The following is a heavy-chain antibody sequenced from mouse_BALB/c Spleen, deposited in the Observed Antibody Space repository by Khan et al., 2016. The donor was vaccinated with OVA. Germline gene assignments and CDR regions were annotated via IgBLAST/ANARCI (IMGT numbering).Heavy chain of an antibody. CDR3: TRHGYVAWFAY. CDR1: GYSFTTYY. CDR2: IVPFSGGT. J-gene: IGHJ3*01. V-gene: IGHV1S135*01. Sequence: VQLQQSGPELMKPGTSVKISCKASGYSFTTYYIHWVIQTHGKSLEWFGFIVPFSGGTTYNHNFKGKATLPVDKSSSTSFILLSNLPSAASAVFYRTRHGYVAWFAYWGQGTLVTVSA. D-gene: IGHD2-2*01.